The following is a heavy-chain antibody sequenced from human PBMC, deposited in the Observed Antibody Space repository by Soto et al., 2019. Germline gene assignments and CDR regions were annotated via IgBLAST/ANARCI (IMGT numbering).Heavy chain of an antibody. D-gene: IGHD2-15*01. CDR2: ISYDGSNK. J-gene: IGHJ4*02. CDR3: ARDGCSGGSCEVDY. V-gene: IGHV3-30-3*01. Sequence: QVQLVESGGGVVQPGRSLRLSCAASGFTFSSYAMHWVRQAPGKGLEWVAAISYDGSNKYYADSVKGRFTISRDNSKNTLYLQMNSLRAEDTAVYYCARDGCSGGSCEVDYWGQGTLVTVSS. CDR1: GFTFSSYA.